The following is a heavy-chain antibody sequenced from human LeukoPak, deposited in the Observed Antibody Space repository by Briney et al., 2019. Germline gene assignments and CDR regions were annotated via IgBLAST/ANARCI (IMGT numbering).Heavy chain of an antibody. CDR2: INPNGGST. J-gene: IGHJ4*02. D-gene: IGHD2/OR15-2a*01. CDR1: GYTFTSYY. V-gene: IGHV1-46*01. Sequence: ASVKVSCKASGYTFTSYYMHWVRQAPGQGLEWMGIINPNGGSTSYAQKFQGRVTMTRDTYTSTVYMELNSLRPEDTAVYFCARPTSAGSGFDYWGQGTLVTVSS. CDR3: ARPTSAGSGFDY.